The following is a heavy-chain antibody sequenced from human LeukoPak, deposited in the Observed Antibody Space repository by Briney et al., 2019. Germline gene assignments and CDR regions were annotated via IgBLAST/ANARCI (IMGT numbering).Heavy chain of an antibody. CDR3: ARDLMGIAYRGAFYY. CDR2: INWNGGNT. CDR1: GFTFDDYG. D-gene: IGHD6-13*01. J-gene: IGHJ4*02. Sequence: PGGPLRLSCAASGFTFDDYGMSWVRQAPGKGLEWVSGINWNGGNTGYADSVKGRFTISRDNAKNSLYLQMNSLRAEDTAVYYCARDLMGIAYRGAFYYWGQGTLVTVSS. V-gene: IGHV3-20*04.